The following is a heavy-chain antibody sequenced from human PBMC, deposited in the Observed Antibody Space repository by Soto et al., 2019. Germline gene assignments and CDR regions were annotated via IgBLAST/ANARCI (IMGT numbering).Heavy chain of an antibody. D-gene: IGHD3-22*01. V-gene: IGHV1-8*01. CDR1: GYTFTSYD. CDR3: ARKNLGSSGYNIGY. Sequence: ASVKVSCKASGYTFTSYDINWVRQATGQGLEWMGWMNPNSGNTGYAQKFQGRVTMTRNTSISTAYMELSSLRSEDTAAYYCARKNLGSSGYNIGYWGEGTRVTVCS. CDR2: MNPNSGNT. J-gene: IGHJ4*02.